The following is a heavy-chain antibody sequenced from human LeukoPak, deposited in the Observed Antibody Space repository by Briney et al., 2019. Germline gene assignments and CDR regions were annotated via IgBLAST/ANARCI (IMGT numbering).Heavy chain of an antibody. V-gene: IGHV3-11*01. CDR1: GFTFSDYY. Sequence: GGSLRLSCAASGFTFSDYYMSWIRQAPGKGLEWVSYISSSGSTIYYADSVKGRFTISRDNVKNSLYLQMNSLRAEDTAVYYCARDAVAGTFNWFDPWGQGTLVTVSS. CDR2: ISSSGSTI. D-gene: IGHD6-19*01. CDR3: ARDAVAGTFNWFDP. J-gene: IGHJ5*02.